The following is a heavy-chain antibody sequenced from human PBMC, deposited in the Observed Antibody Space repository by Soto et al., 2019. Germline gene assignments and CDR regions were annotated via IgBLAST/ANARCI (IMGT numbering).Heavy chain of an antibody. D-gene: IGHD3-10*01. Sequence: ASVKVSCKASGHTFTSYDINWVRQATGHGLEWMGWINPNSGNIGYAQKFQGRVTMTRDTAIRTAYMEVSRLRSDDTAVYYCARGRASGSYYLLDYWGQGTLVTVSS. V-gene: IGHV1-8*01. CDR3: ARGRASGSYYLLDY. CDR2: INPNSGNI. J-gene: IGHJ4*02. CDR1: GHTFTSYD.